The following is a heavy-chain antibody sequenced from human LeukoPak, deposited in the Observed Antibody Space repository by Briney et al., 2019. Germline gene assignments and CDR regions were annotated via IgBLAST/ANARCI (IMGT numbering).Heavy chain of an antibody. CDR3: ARVEGLTATITD. CDR1: GYTFTSYY. Sequence: ASVQVSCKASGYTFTSYYMHWVRQAPGQGLEWMGLIITNAGSTTYAQNFQGRVTLTRDTSTSTVYMEMSSLRSEDTAVYYCARVEGLTATITDWGQGTLVTVSS. V-gene: IGHV1-46*01. D-gene: IGHD5-12*01. CDR2: IITNAGST. J-gene: IGHJ4*02.